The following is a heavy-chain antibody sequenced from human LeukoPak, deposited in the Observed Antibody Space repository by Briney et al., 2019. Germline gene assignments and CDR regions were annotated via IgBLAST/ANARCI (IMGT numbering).Heavy chain of an antibody. J-gene: IGHJ4*02. CDR3: KSGGAAPGSFDY. Sequence: GGSLRLSCAASGFTLSTYWMSWMRQAPGKGLEWVANIKYDGSEEYYVDSVKGRFTISRDNAKNSLYLQLNSLRVEDTAVHYCKSGGAAPGSFDYWGQGTLVTVSP. CDR1: GFTLSTYW. D-gene: IGHD1-1*01. CDR2: IKYDGSEE. V-gene: IGHV3-7*01.